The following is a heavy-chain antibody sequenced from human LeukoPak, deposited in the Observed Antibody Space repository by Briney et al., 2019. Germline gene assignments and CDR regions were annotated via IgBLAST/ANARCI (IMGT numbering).Heavy chain of an antibody. V-gene: IGHV3-30*18. CDR1: GFTFSSYA. Sequence: GGSLRLSCAASGFTFSSYAMSWVRQAPGKGLEWVAMMSYDGSNKYYADSVKGRFTISRDNSKNTLYMQMNSLRAEDTAVYYCAKDLYGSGYRFDYWGQGTLVTVSS. CDR3: AKDLYGSGYRFDY. J-gene: IGHJ4*02. D-gene: IGHD2-15*01. CDR2: MSYDGSNK.